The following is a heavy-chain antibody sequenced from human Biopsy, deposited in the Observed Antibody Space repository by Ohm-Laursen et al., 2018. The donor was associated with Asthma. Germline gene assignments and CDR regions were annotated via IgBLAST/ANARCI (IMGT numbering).Heavy chain of an antibody. CDR1: RFTYE. Sequence: SLRLSCAASRFTYEMHWVRQAPGKGLEGVAGISYDGSSIYYADSVKGRFTISRDNSKNTLSLQMNSLTAEETAVYYCAREGVAGTHIEDWGQGTLVTVSS. CDR2: ISYDGSSI. CDR3: AREGVAGTHIED. D-gene: IGHD6-19*01. J-gene: IGHJ4*02. V-gene: IGHV3-30-3*01.